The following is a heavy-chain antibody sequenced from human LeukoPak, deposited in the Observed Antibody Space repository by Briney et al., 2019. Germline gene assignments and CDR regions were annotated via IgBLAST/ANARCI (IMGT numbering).Heavy chain of an antibody. CDR1: GYTFTGYY. CDR3: ARATQHSGSYGGVYNWFDP. D-gene: IGHD1-26*01. Sequence: ASVKVSCKASGYTFTGYYMHWVRQAPGQGLEWMGWINPNSGGTNYAQKFQGRVTMTRDTSISTAYMELSRLRSDDTAVYYCARATQHSGSYGGVYNWFDPWGQGTLVTVSS. CDR2: INPNSGGT. V-gene: IGHV1-2*02. J-gene: IGHJ5*02.